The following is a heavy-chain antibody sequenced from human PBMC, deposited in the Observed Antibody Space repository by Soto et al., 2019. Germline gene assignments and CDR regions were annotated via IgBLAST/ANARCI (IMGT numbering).Heavy chain of an antibody. J-gene: IGHJ4*02. D-gene: IGHD6-19*01. CDR1: GYTFTSYY. Sequence: QVQLVQSGAVVTKPGASVKVSCKASGYTFTSYYMHWVRQAPGQRLEYMGIINPNGGTTHYAQKFQGRVTMTRDTFTSTLYMELSSLMSVDTAMYYCAAYTSGWPTRWKWGQGTLVTVSS. CDR3: AAYTSGWPTRWK. V-gene: IGHV1-46*01. CDR2: INPNGGTT.